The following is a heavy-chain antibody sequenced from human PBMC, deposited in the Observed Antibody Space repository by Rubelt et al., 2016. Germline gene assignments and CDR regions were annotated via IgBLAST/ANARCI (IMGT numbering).Heavy chain of an antibody. CDR3: ARGYCSGGSCYSFLFDP. V-gene: IGHV3-53*01. J-gene: IGHJ5*02. CDR2: IYSGGST. CDR1: GFTVSSNY. Sequence: EVQLLESGGGLVRWGGSPRLSCTASGFTVSSNYMSWVRQAPGKGLEWVSVIYSGGSTYYADSVKGRFTISRDNSKNTLYLQRNSLRAEDTAVYYCARGYCSGGSCYSFLFDPWGQGTLVTVSS. D-gene: IGHD2-15*01.